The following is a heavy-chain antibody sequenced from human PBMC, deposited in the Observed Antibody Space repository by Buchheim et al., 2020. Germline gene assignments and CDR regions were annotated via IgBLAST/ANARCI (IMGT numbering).Heavy chain of an antibody. CDR2: ITGSGGTT. CDR1: GFTFSNYV. V-gene: IGHV3-23*01. J-gene: IGHJ4*02. Sequence: EVQLLESGGALVQPGGSLRLSCVASGFTFSNYVMTWVRQAPGKGLEWVSAITGSGGTTYYADSVKGRFAISRNNSKNTLSLQMNSLRVKDTAIYYCAKVKGGSLSLGYWGQGTL. CDR3: AKVKGGSLSLGY. D-gene: IGHD1-26*01.